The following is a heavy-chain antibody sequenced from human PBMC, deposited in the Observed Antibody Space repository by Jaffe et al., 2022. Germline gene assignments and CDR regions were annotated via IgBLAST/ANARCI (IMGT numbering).Heavy chain of an antibody. Sequence: QVQLQQWGAGLLKPSETLSLTCAVYGGSFSGYYWSWIRQPPGKGLEWIGEINHSGSTNYNPSLKSRVTISVDTSKNQFSLKLSSVTAADTAVYYCARGVLGYCSGGSCPPYYYYYYMDVWGKGTTVTVSS. D-gene: IGHD2-15*01. CDR2: INHSGST. CDR1: GGSFSGYY. J-gene: IGHJ6*03. V-gene: IGHV4-34*01. CDR3: ARGVLGYCSGGSCPPYYYYYYMDV.